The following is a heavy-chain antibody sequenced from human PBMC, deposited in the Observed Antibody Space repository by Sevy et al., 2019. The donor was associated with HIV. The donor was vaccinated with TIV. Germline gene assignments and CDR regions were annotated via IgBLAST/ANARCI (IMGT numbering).Heavy chain of an antibody. V-gene: IGHV3-13*01. D-gene: IGHD1-26*01. CDR2: IDTAGDT. CDR1: GFTFSRYD. J-gene: IGHJ3*02. Sequence: GGSLRLSCAASGFTFSRYDMHWVRQATGKGLEWVSSIDTAGDTYYPGSVKGRFTISRENAKKSLYLQMNSLRAGDTAVYYCARGTRYSGSYYLGDDAFDIWGQGTMVTVSS. CDR3: ARGTRYSGSYYLGDDAFDI.